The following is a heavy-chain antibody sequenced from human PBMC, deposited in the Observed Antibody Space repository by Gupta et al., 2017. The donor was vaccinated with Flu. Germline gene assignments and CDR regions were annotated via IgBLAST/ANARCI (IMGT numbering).Heavy chain of an antibody. CDR2: TYYSGST. D-gene: IGHD2-2*01. V-gene: IGHV4-59*01. CDR1: GGSISSYY. J-gene: IGHJ4*02. Sequence: QVQLQESGPGLVKPSETLSLTCTVSGGSISSYYWSWIRRPPGTGLEWIGYTYYSGSTNYNPSLKSRVTISVDTSTNQFSLKLSSVTAADTAVYYCARGPYCISSSCYHRSFDYWGQGTLVTVSS. CDR3: ARGPYCISSSCYHRSFDY.